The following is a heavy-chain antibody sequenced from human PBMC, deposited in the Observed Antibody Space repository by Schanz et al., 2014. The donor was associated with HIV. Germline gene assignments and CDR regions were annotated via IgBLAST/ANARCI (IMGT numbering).Heavy chain of an antibody. CDR3: ARVFGRTYGWPDY. D-gene: IGHD3-10*01. Sequence: VQLVGSGGGLVKPGGSLRLSCAASGFTFTDHYMGWVRPAPGKGVEWLSFISVNGATREYAESVKGRFTISRDNARTSLYLHMNSLRAEDTAVYYCARVFGRTYGWPDYWGQGTLVTVSS. V-gene: IGHV3-11*01. CDR2: ISVNGATR. J-gene: IGHJ4*02. CDR1: GFTFTDHY.